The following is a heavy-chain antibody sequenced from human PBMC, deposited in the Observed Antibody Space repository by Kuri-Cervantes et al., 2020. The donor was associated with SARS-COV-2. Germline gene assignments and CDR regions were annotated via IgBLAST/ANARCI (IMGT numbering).Heavy chain of an antibody. Sequence: SVKVSCKASGYTFTSYYMHWVRQAPGQGLEWVGGIIPIFGTANYAQKFQGRVTITADKSTSTAYMELSSLRSEDTAVYYCAREVKPDCSSTSCYMYYFDYWGQGTLVTVSS. V-gene: IGHV1-69*06. CDR3: AREVKPDCSSTSCYMYYFDY. CDR1: GYTFTSYY. J-gene: IGHJ4*02. D-gene: IGHD2-2*01. CDR2: IIPIFGTA.